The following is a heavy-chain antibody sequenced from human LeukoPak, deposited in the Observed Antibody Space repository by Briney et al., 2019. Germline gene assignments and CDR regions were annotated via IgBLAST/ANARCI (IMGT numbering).Heavy chain of an antibody. Sequence: AASVKVSCKASGFTFTSSAMQWVRQARGQRPEWIGWIVVGSGNTNYAQKFQERVTITRDMSTSTAYMELSSLRSEDTAVYYCAARTYYYDSSGSSFDCWGQGTLVTVSS. CDR2: IVVGSGNT. V-gene: IGHV1-58*02. CDR1: GFTFTSSA. D-gene: IGHD3-22*01. J-gene: IGHJ4*02. CDR3: AARTYYYDSSGSSFDC.